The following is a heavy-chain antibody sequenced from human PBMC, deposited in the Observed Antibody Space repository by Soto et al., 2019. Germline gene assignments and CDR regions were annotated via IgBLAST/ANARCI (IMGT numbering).Heavy chain of an antibody. CDR1: GYTFTSYG. Sequence: QVQLVQSGAEVKKPGASVKVSCKASGYTFTSYGISWVRQAPGQGLEWMGWISAYNGNTNHAQKLQGRVTMTTDTSTSTAYMELRSLRSDDTAVYYCARVGNDFWSGYYGPIDYWGQGTLVTVSS. CDR2: ISAYNGNT. J-gene: IGHJ4*02. V-gene: IGHV1-18*01. CDR3: ARVGNDFWSGYYGPIDY. D-gene: IGHD3-3*01.